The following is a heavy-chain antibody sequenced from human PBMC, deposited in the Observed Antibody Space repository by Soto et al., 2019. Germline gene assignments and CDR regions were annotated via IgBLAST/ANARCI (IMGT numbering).Heavy chain of an antibody. J-gene: IGHJ6*02. CDR1: GFTFSSYG. D-gene: IGHD3-10*01. CDR3: AKDRGEWFGELLGYYYYGMDV. CDR2: ISYDGSNK. V-gene: IGHV3-30*18. Sequence: GGSLRLSCAASGFTFSSYGMHWVRQAPGKGLEWVAVISYDGSNKYYADSVKGRFTISRDNSKNTLYLQMNSLRAEDTAVYYCAKDRGEWFGELLGYYYYGMDVWRQGTTVTVSS.